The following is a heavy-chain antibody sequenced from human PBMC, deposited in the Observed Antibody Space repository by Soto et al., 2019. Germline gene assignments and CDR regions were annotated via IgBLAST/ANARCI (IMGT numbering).Heavy chain of an antibody. Sequence: SETLSLTCAVYGGSFSGYYWCWIRQPPGKGLEWIGEINHSGSTNYNPSLKSRVTISVDTSKNQFSLKLSSVTAADTAVYYCSRGLAAAGTDYYYYRMDVWGQGTTVT. CDR3: SRGLAAAGTDYYYYRMDV. D-gene: IGHD6-13*01. CDR1: GGSFSGYY. V-gene: IGHV4-34*01. J-gene: IGHJ6*02. CDR2: INHSGST.